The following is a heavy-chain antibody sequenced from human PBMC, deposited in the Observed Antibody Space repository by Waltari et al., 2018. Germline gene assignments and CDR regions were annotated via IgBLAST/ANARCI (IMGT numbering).Heavy chain of an antibody. J-gene: IGHJ4*02. CDR2: IVGSGDST. CDR3: AKDRTGTFDY. D-gene: IGHD1-1*01. CDR1: GFTFSNYA. V-gene: IGHV3-23*01. Sequence: EVQLLESGGGLVQPGGSLRLSCAASGFTFSNYAMTWVRQAPGKGLEWVSAIVGSGDSTDYADAVKGRFTVSRDNSKNTVYLQMNSLRAEDTAVYYCAKDRTGTFDYWGQGTLVIVSS.